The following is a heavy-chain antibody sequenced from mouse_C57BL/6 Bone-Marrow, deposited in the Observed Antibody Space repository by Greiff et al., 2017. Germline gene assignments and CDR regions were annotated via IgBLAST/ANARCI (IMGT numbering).Heavy chain of an antibody. V-gene: IGHV5-6*01. Sequence: EVKVVESGGDLVKPGGSLKLSCAASGFTFSSYGMSWVRQTPDKRLEWVATISSGGSYTYYPDSVKGRFTISRDNAKNTLYLQMSSLKSEDTAMYYCARQDGGGYWGQGTTLTVSS. CDR2: ISSGGSYT. J-gene: IGHJ2*01. CDR3: ARQDGGGY. CDR1: GFTFSSYG. D-gene: IGHD1-1*01.